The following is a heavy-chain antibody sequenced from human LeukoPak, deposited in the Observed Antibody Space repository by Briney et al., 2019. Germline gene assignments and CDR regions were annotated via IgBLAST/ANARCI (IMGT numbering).Heavy chain of an antibody. CDR2: IWYDGSTK. CDR1: GLTFKNYG. D-gene: IGHD6-19*01. J-gene: IGHJ4*02. CDR3: AKVYSSGWHYFDY. Sequence: GKSLRLSCIASGLTFKNYGMHWVRQAPGKGLEWVAVIWYDGSTKYYADSVKGRFTISRDNSKNTLFLQMNSLRAEDTAVYYCAKVYSSGWHYFDYWGQGTLVTVSS. V-gene: IGHV3-33*06.